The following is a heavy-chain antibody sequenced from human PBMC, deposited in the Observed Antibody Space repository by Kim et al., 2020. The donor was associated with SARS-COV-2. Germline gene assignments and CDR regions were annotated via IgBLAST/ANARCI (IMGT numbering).Heavy chain of an antibody. V-gene: IGHV3-7*01. D-gene: IGHD3-22*01. J-gene: IGHJ4*02. CDR3: ARDMIVGTIPDY. Sequence: SYVDSVKGRFTITRGNAKNSLYLQMNSLRAEDTAVYYCARDMIVGTIPDYWGQGTLVTVSS.